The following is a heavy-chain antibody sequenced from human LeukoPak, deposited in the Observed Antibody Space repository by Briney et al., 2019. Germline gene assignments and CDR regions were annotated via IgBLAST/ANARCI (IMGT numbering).Heavy chain of an antibody. Sequence: GGSLTLSCAASGFTVSSDYMNWVRQAPGKGLEWVSVLYADGGTSYADSVKGRFTVSRDNSKNTLFLQMNSLRVEGTAVYYCARDQVGCGGDCYGDAFDLWGQGTLVTVSS. CDR2: LYADGGT. V-gene: IGHV3-66*01. CDR3: ARDQVGCGGDCYGDAFDL. J-gene: IGHJ3*01. CDR1: GFTVSSDY. D-gene: IGHD2-21*02.